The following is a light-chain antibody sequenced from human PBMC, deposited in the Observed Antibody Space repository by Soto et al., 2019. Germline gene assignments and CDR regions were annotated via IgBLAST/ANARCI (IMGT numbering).Light chain of an antibody. Sequence: GDSFTITCRASQGISRYLAWYQQKPGRAPQLLISAASTLQSGVPSRFSGSGSGTHFTLVISSLQPEDFATYYCQQLNTYPVTFGGGTKVDIK. CDR1: QGISRY. V-gene: IGKV1-9*01. CDR2: AAS. CDR3: QQLNTYPVT. J-gene: IGKJ4*01.